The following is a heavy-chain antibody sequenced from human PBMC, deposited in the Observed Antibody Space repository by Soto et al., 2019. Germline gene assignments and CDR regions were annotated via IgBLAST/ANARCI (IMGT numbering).Heavy chain of an antibody. V-gene: IGHV3-23*01. Sequence: GGSLRLSCAASGFTFSSYAMSWVRQAPGKGLEWVSAISGSGGSTYYADSVKGRFTISRDNSKNTLYLQMNGLRAEDTAVYYCAKDPASSSSGYYWGQGTLVTVSS. J-gene: IGHJ4*02. CDR2: ISGSGGST. D-gene: IGHD6-6*01. CDR3: AKDPASSSSGYY. CDR1: GFTFSSYA.